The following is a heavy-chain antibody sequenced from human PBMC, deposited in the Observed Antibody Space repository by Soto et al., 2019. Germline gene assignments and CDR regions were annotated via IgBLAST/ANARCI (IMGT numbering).Heavy chain of an antibody. CDR2: IPHSGST. CDR3: ARDNGGDLDY. J-gene: IGHJ4*02. V-gene: IGHV4-30-2*01. Sequence: PSETLSLTCAVSGGSISSGGFSWSWIRQPPGKGLEWIGYIPHSGSTSYNPSLKSRVTISVDRSKNQFSLKLSSMTAADTAVYYCARDNGGDLDYWGQGTLVTVSS. CDR1: GGSISSGGFS. D-gene: IGHD2-21*02.